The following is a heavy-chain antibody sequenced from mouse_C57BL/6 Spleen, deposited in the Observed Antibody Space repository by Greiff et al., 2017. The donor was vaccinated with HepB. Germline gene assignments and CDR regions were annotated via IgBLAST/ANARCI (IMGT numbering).Heavy chain of an antibody. CDR2: IWSGGST. V-gene: IGHV2-2*01. J-gene: IGHJ1*03. CDR3: ARNGAFGYDEGYFDG. Sequence: QVQLKQSGPGLVQPSQSLSITCTVSGFSLTSYGVHWVRQSPGKGLEWLGVIWSGGSTDYNAAFISRMSISKDNSKSQVFFKMNSLQADDTAIYYCARNGAFGYDEGYFDGWGTGTTVTVSS. CDR1: GFSLTSYG. D-gene: IGHD2-2*01.